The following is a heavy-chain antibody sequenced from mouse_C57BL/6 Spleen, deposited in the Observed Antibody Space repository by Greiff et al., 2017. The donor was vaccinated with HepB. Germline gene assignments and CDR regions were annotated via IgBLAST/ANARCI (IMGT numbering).Heavy chain of an antibody. Sequence: DVKLVESGGGLVKPGGSLKLSCAASGFTFSSYAMSWVRQTPEKRLEWVATISDGGSYTYYPDNVKGRFTISRDNAKNNLYLQMSHLKSEDTAMYYCARDFPYYYGSSPRYFDVWGTGTTVTVSS. CDR3: ARDFPYYYGSSPRYFDV. J-gene: IGHJ1*03. D-gene: IGHD1-1*01. V-gene: IGHV5-4*01. CDR1: GFTFSSYA. CDR2: ISDGGSYT.